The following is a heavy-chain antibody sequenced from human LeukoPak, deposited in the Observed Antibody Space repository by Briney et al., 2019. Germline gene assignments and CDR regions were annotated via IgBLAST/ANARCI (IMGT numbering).Heavy chain of an antibody. D-gene: IGHD3-22*01. CDR3: SKESNYDSSGYFN. J-gene: IGHJ4*02. CDR1: GFVFSSYG. CDR2: IRFDGSTT. Sequence: GGSLRLSCAASGFVFSSYGIHWVRQAPGKGLEWVVFIRFDGSTTYYAESVKGRFTVSRDNSKFTAYLQVNSLRAEDTAVYYCSKESNYDSSGYFNWGQGTLVTVS. V-gene: IGHV3-30*02.